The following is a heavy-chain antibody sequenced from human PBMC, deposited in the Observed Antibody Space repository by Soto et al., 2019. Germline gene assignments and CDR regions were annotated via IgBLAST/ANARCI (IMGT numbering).Heavy chain of an antibody. V-gene: IGHV4-38-2*01. CDR1: GYSITSSSF. CDR2: IHLGGTT. J-gene: IGHJ4*02. Sequence: PSETLSLTCAVSGYSITSSSFWGWIRQPPGKGLEWIGSIHLGGTTYYDSSLKSRVTISVDTSSYEFSLKLSSVTAADTAVYYCARPRPNFGAVDSWGQGAPVTVSS. D-gene: IGHD3-10*01. CDR3: ARPRPNFGAVDS.